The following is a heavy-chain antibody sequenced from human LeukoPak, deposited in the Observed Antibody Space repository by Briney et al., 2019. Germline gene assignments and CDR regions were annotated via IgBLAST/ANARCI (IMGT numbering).Heavy chain of an antibody. CDR3: ARGGYDILTGSDY. J-gene: IGHJ4*02. CDR1: GFTVGSNY. V-gene: IGHV3-66*01. D-gene: IGHD3-9*01. CDR2: IYSGGST. Sequence: GGSLRLSCAASGFTVGSNYMSWVRQAPGKGLEWVSVIYSGGSTYYADSVKGRFTISRDNSKNTLYLQMNSLRAEDTAVYYCARGGYDILTGSDYWGQGTLVTVSS.